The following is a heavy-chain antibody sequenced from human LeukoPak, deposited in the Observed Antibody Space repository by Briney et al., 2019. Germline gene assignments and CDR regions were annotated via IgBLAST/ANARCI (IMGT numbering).Heavy chain of an antibody. J-gene: IGHJ4*02. D-gene: IGHD6-19*01. CDR3: ARVPWDSSGWPYFDY. V-gene: IGHV4-4*07. Sequence: SETLSLTCTVSGGSISSYYWSWIRQPAGKGLECIGRIYTSGSTNYNPSLKSRVTMSVDTSKNQFSLKLSSVTAADTAVYYCARVPWDSSGWPYFDYWGQGTLVTVSS. CDR2: IYTSGST. CDR1: GGSISSYY.